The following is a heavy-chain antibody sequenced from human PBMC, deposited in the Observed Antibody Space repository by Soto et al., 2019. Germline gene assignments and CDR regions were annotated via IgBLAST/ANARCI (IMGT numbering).Heavy chain of an antibody. Sequence: GGPRLSCAASGFTFSSYAMNWVRQAPGKGLEWVSGISGSGGSTYYADSVKGRFTISRDNSKNTLYLQMSSLRAEDTAVYYCAKAFSWYDYWGQATLVTVSS. CDR1: GFTFSSYA. D-gene: IGHD6-13*01. CDR2: ISGSGGST. J-gene: IGHJ4*02. V-gene: IGHV3-23*01. CDR3: AKAFSWYDY.